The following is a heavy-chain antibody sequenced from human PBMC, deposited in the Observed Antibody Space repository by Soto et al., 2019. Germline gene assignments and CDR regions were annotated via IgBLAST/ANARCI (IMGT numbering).Heavy chain of an antibody. V-gene: IGHV3-49*03. J-gene: IGHJ4*02. CDR2: IRSKSFGGTT. Sequence: PGGSLRLSCTASGFTLGEYAMSWFRQAPGKGLEWVGYIRSKSFGGTTEYAASVKGRFTISRDDSKSIAYLQMDSLETEDTAVYYCTRRQYLDYWGQGILVTVSS. CDR3: TRRQYLDY. CDR1: GFTLGEYA.